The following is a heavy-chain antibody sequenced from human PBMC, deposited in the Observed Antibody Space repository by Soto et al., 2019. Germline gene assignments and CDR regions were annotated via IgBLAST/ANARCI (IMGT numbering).Heavy chain of an antibody. V-gene: IGHV1-46*03. D-gene: IGHD4-17*01. J-gene: IGHJ4*02. CDR3: ARVKGYGGKGGDYFDY. CDR2: INPSGGST. Sequence: QVQLVQSGAEVKKPGASVKVSCKASGYTFTSYYMHWVRQAPGQGLEWMGIINPSGGSTSYAQKFQGRVTMTRDTSTSTVYMELSSLRSEDTAVYYCARVKGYGGKGGDYFDYWGQGTLVTVSS. CDR1: GYTFTSYY.